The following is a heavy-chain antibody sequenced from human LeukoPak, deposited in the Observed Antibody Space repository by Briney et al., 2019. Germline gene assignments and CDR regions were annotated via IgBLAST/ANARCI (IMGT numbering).Heavy chain of an antibody. D-gene: IGHD2-15*01. CDR1: GYTFTSYY. CDR2: INPSGGST. CDR3: ARSAYCSGGSCESDWFDP. V-gene: IGHV1-46*01. Sequence: ASVKVSCNASGYTFTSYYMHWVRQAPGQGLEWMGIINPSGGSTSYAQKFQGRVTMTRDTSTSTVYMELSSLRSEDTAVYYCARSAYCSGGSCESDWFDPWGQGTLVTVSS. J-gene: IGHJ5*02.